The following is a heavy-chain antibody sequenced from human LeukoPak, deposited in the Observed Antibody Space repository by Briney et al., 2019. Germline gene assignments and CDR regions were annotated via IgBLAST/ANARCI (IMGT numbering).Heavy chain of an antibody. CDR3: AKEIGDPGATPDY. Sequence: PGGSLRLSCTAFGFTFDTYGLHWFRQAPGKGLEWVTFIRFDGSNKDYADSVKGRFTISRDNSKNTLYLQMHSLRPEDTAMYYCAKEIGDPGATPDYWGQGTQVTVSS. J-gene: IGHJ4*02. V-gene: IGHV3-30*02. CDR2: IRFDGSNK. D-gene: IGHD4-17*01. CDR1: GFTFDTYG.